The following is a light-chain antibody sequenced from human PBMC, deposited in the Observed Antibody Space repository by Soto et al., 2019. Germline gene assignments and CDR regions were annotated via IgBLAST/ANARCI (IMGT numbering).Light chain of an antibody. CDR1: SSDIGDYNY. J-gene: IGLJ1*01. CDR3: SSYTSSSTLAV. Sequence: QSVLTQPASVSGSPGQSITISCTGTSSDIGDYNYVSWYQQHPGKAPKLMIYDVSNRPSGVSNRFSGSKSGNTASLTISGLQAEDEADYYCSSYTSSSTLAVFGTGTKVTVL. CDR2: DVS. V-gene: IGLV2-14*01.